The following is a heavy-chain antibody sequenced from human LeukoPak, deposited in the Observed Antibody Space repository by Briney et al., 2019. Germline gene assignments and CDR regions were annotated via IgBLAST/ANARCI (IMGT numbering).Heavy chain of an antibody. J-gene: IGHJ4*02. CDR3: ARVDDGSGYYYFDY. CDR2: IIPIFGTA. D-gene: IGHD3-22*01. Sequence: ASVKVSCKASGGTFSSYAISWVRQAPGQGLEWMGGIIPIFGTANYAQKFQGRVTITTDESTSTAYMDLSSLRSEDTAVYYCARVDDGSGYYYFDYWGQGTLVSVSS. CDR1: GGTFSSYA. V-gene: IGHV1-69*05.